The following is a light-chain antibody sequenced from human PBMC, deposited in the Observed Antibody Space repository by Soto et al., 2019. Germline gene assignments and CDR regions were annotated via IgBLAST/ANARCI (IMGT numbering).Light chain of an antibody. J-gene: IGLJ2*01. CDR2: TND. CDR1: TSNIGTNT. V-gene: IGLV1-44*01. Sequence: QAVVTQPPSASGTPGQTITISCSGSTSNIGTNTVDWFQHLPGSAPKLLIYTNDQRPSGVPDRFSGSRSGTSASLAISGLQAEDEADYYCSSYAGSNTLVFGGGTKVTVL. CDR3: SSYAGSNTLV.